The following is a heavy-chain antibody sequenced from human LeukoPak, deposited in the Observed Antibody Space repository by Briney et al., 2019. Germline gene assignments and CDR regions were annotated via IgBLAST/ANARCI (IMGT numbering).Heavy chain of an antibody. J-gene: IGHJ4*02. D-gene: IGHD3-22*01. CDR2: TIPIFGIA. CDR3: ARGGYYDSSGYLDY. Sequence: ASVKVSCKASGGTFSSYAISWVRQAPGQGLEWMGRTIPIFGIANYAQKFQGRVTITADKSTSTAYMELSSLRSEDTAVYYCARGGYYDSSGYLDYWGQGTLVTVSS. CDR1: GGTFSSYA. V-gene: IGHV1-69*04.